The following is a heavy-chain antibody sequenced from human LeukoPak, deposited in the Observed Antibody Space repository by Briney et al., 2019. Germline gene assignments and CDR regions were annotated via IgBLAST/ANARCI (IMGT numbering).Heavy chain of an antibody. D-gene: IGHD2-15*01. CDR1: GFTFSSYW. J-gene: IGHJ4*02. V-gene: IGHV3-7*01. CDR2: INHDGSEE. CDR3: ARYFSGGSCYTH. Sequence: GGSLRLSCAASGFTFSSYWMHWVRQAPGKGLEWVANINHDGSEEYYVDSVKGRFTISRDNAKNSLYLQLNSLRAEDTAVYYCARYFSGGSCYTHWGQGSLVTVSS.